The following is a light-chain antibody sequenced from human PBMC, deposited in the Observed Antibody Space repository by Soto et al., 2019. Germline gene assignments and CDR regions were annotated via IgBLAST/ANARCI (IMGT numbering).Light chain of an antibody. Sequence: DIQMTQSPSTPPASVGDRVTITSRDSQSISSWLAWYQQKSGKAPKLLIYKASSLESGVPSRFSGSGSGTEFTLTISSLQPDDFATYYCQQDYNYPWTFGQGTKV. CDR2: KAS. J-gene: IGKJ1*01. CDR3: QQDYNYPWT. CDR1: QSISSW. V-gene: IGKV1-5*03.